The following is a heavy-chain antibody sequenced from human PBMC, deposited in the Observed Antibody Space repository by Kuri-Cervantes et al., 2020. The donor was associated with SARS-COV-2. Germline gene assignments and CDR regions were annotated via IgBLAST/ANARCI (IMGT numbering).Heavy chain of an antibody. D-gene: IGHD6-13*01. CDR2: IDPSDSYT. J-gene: IGHJ4*02. Sequence: GGSLRLSCKGSGKSFTSYWISWVRQMPGKGLEWMGRIDPSDSYTNYSPSFQGHVTISADKSISTAYLHWSSLKASDTAMYYCARRGQQPFDYWGQGTLVTVSS. CDR3: ARRGQQPFDY. CDR1: GKSFTSYW. V-gene: IGHV5-10-1*01.